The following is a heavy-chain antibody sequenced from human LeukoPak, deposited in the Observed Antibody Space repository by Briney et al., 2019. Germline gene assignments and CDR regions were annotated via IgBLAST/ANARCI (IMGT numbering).Heavy chain of an antibody. J-gene: IGHJ4*02. Sequence: SETLSLTCTVSGGSMSSNYWSWIRQPAGKGLEWIGRIYTSGTTNYNPSLKSRVTMSVDTSKNQFSLKLSSVTAADTAVYYCARLLLDTFDYWGQGTLVTVSS. CDR1: GGSMSSNY. D-gene: IGHD1-1*01. CDR3: ARLLLDTFDY. V-gene: IGHV4-4*07. CDR2: IYTSGTT.